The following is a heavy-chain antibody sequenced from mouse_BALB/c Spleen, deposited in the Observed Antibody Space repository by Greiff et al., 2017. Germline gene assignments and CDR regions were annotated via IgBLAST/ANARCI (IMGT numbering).Heavy chain of an antibody. CDR1: GFTFSSYG. CDR2: ISSGGSYT. V-gene: IGHV5-6*01. Sequence: VQLKESGGDLVKPGGSLKLSCAASGFTFSSYGMSWVRQTPDKRLEWVATISSGGSYTYYPDSVKGRFTISRDNAKNTLYLQMSSLKSEDTAMYYCARHDGKKTAMDYWGQGTSVTVSS. CDR3: ARHDGKKTAMDY. J-gene: IGHJ4*01. D-gene: IGHD2-1*01.